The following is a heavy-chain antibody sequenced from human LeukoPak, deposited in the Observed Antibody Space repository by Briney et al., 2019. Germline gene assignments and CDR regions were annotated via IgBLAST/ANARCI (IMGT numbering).Heavy chain of an antibody. CDR3: ARGFAFFYDFWSGYSYYSDY. CDR1: GGSFSGYY. CDR2: INHSGST. J-gene: IGHJ4*02. V-gene: IGHV4-34*01. D-gene: IGHD3-3*01. Sequence: SGTLSLTCAVYGGSFSGYYWSWIRQPPGKGLEWIGEINHSGSTNYNPSLKSRVTISVDTSKNQFSLKLSSVTAADTAVYYCARGFAFFYDFWSGYSYYSDYWGQGTLVTVSS.